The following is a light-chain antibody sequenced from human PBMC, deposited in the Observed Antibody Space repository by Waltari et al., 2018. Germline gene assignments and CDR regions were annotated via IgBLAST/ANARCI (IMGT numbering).Light chain of an antibody. V-gene: IGKV3-20*01. CDR2: GAS. CDR3: QHYVRLPVS. Sequence: EIVLTQSPGTLSLSPGDRATLSCRASQSVSTSLAWYQQKPGQAPRLLIYGASSRATGVPDRFSGSGSGTDFSLTISRLEPEDFAVYYCQHYVRLPVSFGQGTKVEIK. CDR1: QSVSTS. J-gene: IGKJ1*01.